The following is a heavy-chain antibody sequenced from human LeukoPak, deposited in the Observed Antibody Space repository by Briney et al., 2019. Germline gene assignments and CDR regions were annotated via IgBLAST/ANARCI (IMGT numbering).Heavy chain of an antibody. J-gene: IGHJ4*02. Sequence: SQTLPLTCAISGDIVSSNSAAWNWIRQSPSRGLEGLGRTYYRSKWYNDYAVSVKSRITINPDTSKHQFSLQLNSVTPEDTAVYYCARLESSAGDGDYWGQGILVTVSS. CDR1: GDIVSSNSAA. V-gene: IGHV6-1*01. CDR2: TYYRSKWYN. D-gene: IGHD5-24*01. CDR3: ARLESSAGDGDY.